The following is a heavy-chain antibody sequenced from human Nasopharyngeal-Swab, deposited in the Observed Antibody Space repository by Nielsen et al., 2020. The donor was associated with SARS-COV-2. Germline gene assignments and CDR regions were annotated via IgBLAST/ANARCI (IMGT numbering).Heavy chain of an antibody. J-gene: IGHJ4*02. V-gene: IGHV3-30*03. CDR3: AQGNYFDY. CDR1: GFTFRSYG. CDR2: ISYDGSNK. Sequence: SRAASGFTFRSYGMHWVRQAPGKGLEWVAVISYDGSNKYYADSVKGRFTISRDNSKNTLYLQMNSLRAEDTAVYYCAQGNYFDYWGQGTLVTVSS.